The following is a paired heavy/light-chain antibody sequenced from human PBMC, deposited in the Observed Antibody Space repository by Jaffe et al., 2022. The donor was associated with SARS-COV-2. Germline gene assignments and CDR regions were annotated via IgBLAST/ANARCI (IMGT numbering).Light chain of an antibody. Sequence: QSVLTQPPSASGTPGQRVTISCSGSSSNIGSNYVYWYQQFPGTAPKLLIYRNNQRPSGVPDRFSGSKSGTSASLAISGLRSENEADYHCAAWDDSLSGWVFGGGTKLTVL. V-gene: IGLV1-47*01. J-gene: IGLJ3*02. CDR2: RNN. CDR3: AAWDDSLSGWV. CDR1: SSNIGSNY.
Heavy chain of an antibody. CDR1: GDSVSSNSAA. CDR2: TYYRSKWYN. D-gene: IGHD5-12*01. Sequence: QVQLQQSGPGLVKPSQTLSLTCGISGDSVSSNSAAWHWIRQSPSRGLEWLGRTYYRSKWYNDYAISVKGRININPDTSKNQFSLKLTSVTPDDTALYFCARGQIGGYEFDLWGQGTLVTVSS. J-gene: IGHJ4*02. CDR3: ARGQIGGYEFDL. V-gene: IGHV6-1*01.